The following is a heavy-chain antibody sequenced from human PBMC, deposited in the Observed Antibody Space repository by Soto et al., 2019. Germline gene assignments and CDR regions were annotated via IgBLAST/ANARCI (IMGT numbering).Heavy chain of an antibody. D-gene: IGHD6-6*01. CDR1: GFTFSSYA. CDR3: ARAVAARPSYFHY. CDR2: ISYDGSNK. V-gene: IGHV3-30-3*01. J-gene: IGHJ4*02. Sequence: PGGSLRLSCAASGFTFSSYAMHWVRQAPGKGLEWVAVISYDGSNKYYADSVKGRFTISRDNSKNTLYLQMNSLRAEDTAVYYCARAVAARPSYFHYWGQGTLVTAPQ.